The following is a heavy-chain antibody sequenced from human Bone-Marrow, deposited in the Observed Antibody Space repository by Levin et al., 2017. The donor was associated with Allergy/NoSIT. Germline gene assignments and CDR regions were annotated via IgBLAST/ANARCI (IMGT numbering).Heavy chain of an antibody. Sequence: GESLKISCAASGITFSNAWMSWARQAPGKGLEWVGRIKSNTDGGTTEYAAPVKGRFSISRDDSKNTLYLQMNSLKTEDTAVYFCTTYSSTWYYFDYWGQGTLVTVSS. D-gene: IGHD6-13*01. CDR3: TTYSSTWYYFDY. CDR1: GITFSNAW. V-gene: IGHV3-15*01. CDR2: IKSNTDGGTT. J-gene: IGHJ4*02.